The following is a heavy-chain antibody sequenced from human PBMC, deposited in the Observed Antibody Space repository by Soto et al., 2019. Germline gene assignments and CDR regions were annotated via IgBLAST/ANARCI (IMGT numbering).Heavy chain of an antibody. CDR3: ARETYYDCWSGYYYWYFDL. V-gene: IGHV2-26*01. CDR1: GFSLSNARMG. D-gene: IGHD3-3*01. Sequence: QVTLKESGPVLVKPTETLTLTYTVSGFSLSNARMGVSWIRQPPGKALEWLAHIFSNDEKSYSTSLKSRLTISKDTSQSQVVLTMTNMDPVDTATYCSARETYYDCWSGYYYWYFDLWGRGTLVTGSS. CDR2: IFSNDEK. J-gene: IGHJ2*01.